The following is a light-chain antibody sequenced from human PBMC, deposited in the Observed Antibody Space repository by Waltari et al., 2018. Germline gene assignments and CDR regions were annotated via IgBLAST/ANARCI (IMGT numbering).Light chain of an antibody. CDR3: QQYDTPLS. Sequence: DIQMTQSPSSLSASVGDRVTITCQANQDIYNSLNWYQQKPGKAPNLLIYGASNLEPGVPSRFSGSGSGTHLTFTISSLQPDDFATYYCQQYDTPLSFGGGTKVAIK. CDR2: GAS. V-gene: IGKV1-33*01. CDR1: QDIYNS. J-gene: IGKJ4*01.